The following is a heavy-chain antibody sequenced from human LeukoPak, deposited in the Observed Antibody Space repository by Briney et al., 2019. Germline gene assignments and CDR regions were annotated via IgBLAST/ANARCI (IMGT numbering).Heavy chain of an antibody. CDR2: IYPGDSDT. CDR1: GYSFTNYW. Sequence: GESLKISCKSSGYSFTNYWIGWVRQMPGKGLEWMGIIYPGDSDTRYSPSFQGQVTISADKSISTAYLQWNSLKASDSAMYYCARYGSGSKYGMDVWGQGTTVTVSS. V-gene: IGHV5-51*01. CDR3: ARYGSGSKYGMDV. J-gene: IGHJ6*02. D-gene: IGHD3-10*01.